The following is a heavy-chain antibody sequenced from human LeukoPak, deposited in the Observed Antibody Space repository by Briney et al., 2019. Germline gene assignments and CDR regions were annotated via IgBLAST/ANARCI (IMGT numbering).Heavy chain of an antibody. CDR3: AKRYCTGGSCCPDY. D-gene: IGHD2-15*01. J-gene: IGHJ4*02. CDR2: ISNDGGAT. Sequence: GGSLRLSCVASGFTFSNYAMSWVRQAPGNGLEWVSAISNDGGATYHADSVKGRFTISRDNSKNTLYLQMNSLRAEDTAVYYCAKRYCTGGSCCPDYWGQGTLVTVSS. V-gene: IGHV3-23*01. CDR1: GFTFSNYA.